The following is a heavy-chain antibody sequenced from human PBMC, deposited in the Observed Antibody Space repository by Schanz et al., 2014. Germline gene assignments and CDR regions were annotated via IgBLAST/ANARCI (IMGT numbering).Heavy chain of an antibody. V-gene: IGHV1-46*01. Sequence: QVQLVQSGAEVKKPGASVKVSCKASGYTFTSYYMHWVRQAPGQGLEWMGIINPSGGSTSYAQSLQGRVTVTRDTSTSTSYMELRSLTSDDTAVYYCARDVPINDYWGQGTPXTVSS. J-gene: IGHJ4*02. D-gene: IGHD2-2*01. CDR1: GYTFTSYY. CDR3: ARDVPINDY. CDR2: INPSGGST.